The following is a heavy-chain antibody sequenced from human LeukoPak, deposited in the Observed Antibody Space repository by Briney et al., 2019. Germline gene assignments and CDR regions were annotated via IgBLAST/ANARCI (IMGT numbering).Heavy chain of an antibody. D-gene: IGHD2-2*02. V-gene: IGHV1-8*03. CDR3: ARDQRYTSYTDSFDI. CDR2: MNPNSGNT. Sequence: SVKVSCKASGYTFTSYDINWVRQATGQGLEWMGWMNPNSGNTGYAQKFQGRVTITRNTSISTAYMELSSLRSEDTAVYYCARDQRYTSYTDSFDIWGQGTMVTVSS. CDR1: GYTFTSYD. J-gene: IGHJ3*02.